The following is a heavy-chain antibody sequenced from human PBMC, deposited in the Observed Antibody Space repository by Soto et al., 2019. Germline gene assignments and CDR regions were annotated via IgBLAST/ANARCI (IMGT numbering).Heavy chain of an antibody. Sequence: GGSLRLSCAASGFTFSSYSMNWVRQAPGKGLEWVSYISSSSSTIYYADSVKGRFTISRDNAKNSLYLQMNSLRAEDTAVYYCARDYRYCSGGSCYSDYYYYMDVWGKGTTVTVSS. J-gene: IGHJ6*03. D-gene: IGHD2-15*01. V-gene: IGHV3-48*01. CDR1: GFTFSSYS. CDR3: ARDYRYCSGGSCYSDYYYYMDV. CDR2: ISSSSSTI.